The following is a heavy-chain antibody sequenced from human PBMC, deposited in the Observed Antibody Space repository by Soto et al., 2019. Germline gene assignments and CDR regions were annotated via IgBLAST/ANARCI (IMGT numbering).Heavy chain of an antibody. Sequence: QVQLVESGVGVVQPGGSLRLSCAASGFTFSGYAMHWVRQPPGKGLEWVAVTSWDGNNKYYADSVKGRFTISRDNSKNTLYLQMNSLRAEDMAVYYCAKVIVAAAMVNYYYGMDVWGQGTTVTVSS. CDR2: TSWDGNNK. V-gene: IGHV3-30*04. CDR1: GFTFSGYA. D-gene: IGHD2-2*01. CDR3: AKVIVAAAMVNYYYGMDV. J-gene: IGHJ6*02.